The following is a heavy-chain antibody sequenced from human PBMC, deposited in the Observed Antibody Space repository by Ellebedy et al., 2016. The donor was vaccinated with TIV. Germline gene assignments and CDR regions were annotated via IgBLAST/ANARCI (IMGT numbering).Heavy chain of an antibody. J-gene: IGHJ4*02. D-gene: IGHD5-18*01. V-gene: IGHV4-61*05. CDR1: GGSISSTTYY. Sequence: MPSETLSLTCTVSGGSISSTTYYWSWIRQPPGKGLEWIGYIYYSGSTNYNPSLKSRVTISVDTSKNQFSLKLSSVTAADTAVYYCARARSNSYGYDYWGQGTLVTVSS. CDR2: IYYSGST. CDR3: ARARSNSYGYDY.